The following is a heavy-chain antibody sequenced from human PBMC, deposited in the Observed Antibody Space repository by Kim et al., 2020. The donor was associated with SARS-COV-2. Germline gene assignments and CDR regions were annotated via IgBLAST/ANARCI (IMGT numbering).Heavy chain of an antibody. CDR2: INHSGST. D-gene: IGHD3-22*01. V-gene: IGHV4-34*01. Sequence: SETLSLTCAVYGGSFSGYYWSWIRQPPGKGLEWIGEINHSGSTNYNPSLKSRVTISVDTSKNQFSLKLSSVTAADTAVYYCARPNCQYYYDSSGYSDDAFDIWGQGTMVTVSS. CDR1: GGSFSGYY. CDR3: ARPNCQYYYDSSGYSDDAFDI. J-gene: IGHJ3*02.